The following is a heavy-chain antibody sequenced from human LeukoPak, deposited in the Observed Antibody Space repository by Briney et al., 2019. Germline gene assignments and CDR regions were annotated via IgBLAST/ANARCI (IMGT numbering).Heavy chain of an antibody. D-gene: IGHD1-7*01. CDR3: ARRWNYGRNYYIDV. CDR2: VNDGGTI. V-gene: IGHV4-34*01. J-gene: IGHJ6*03. Sequence: PSETLSLTCAVYGGSFNIYYWSWIRQSPEKGLELIGEVNDGGTINYNPSLLSRVTTSLDRSKNPFSLKLTSVTTADTAVYYCARRWNYGRNYYIDVWGKGATVSVSS. CDR1: GGSFNIYY.